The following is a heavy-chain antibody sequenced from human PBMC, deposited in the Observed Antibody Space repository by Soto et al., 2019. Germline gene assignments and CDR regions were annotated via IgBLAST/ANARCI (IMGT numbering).Heavy chain of an antibody. CDR3: ARVDWSSTSCYEAYYYYCMDV. V-gene: IGHV1-18*01. Sequence: ASVKVSCKASGYTFTSYGISWVRQAPGQGLEWMGWISAYNGNTNYAQKLQGRVTMTTDTSTSTAYMELRSLRSDDTAVYYCARVDWSSTSCYEAYYYYCMDVWGQGTTVTVSS. CDR2: ISAYNGNT. D-gene: IGHD2-2*01. CDR1: GYTFTSYG. J-gene: IGHJ6*02.